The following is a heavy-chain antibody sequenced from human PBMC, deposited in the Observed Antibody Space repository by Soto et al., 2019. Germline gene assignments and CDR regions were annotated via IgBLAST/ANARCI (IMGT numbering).Heavy chain of an antibody. CDR2: IIPVFNTT. CDR3: ARSLGRGWTPY. CDR1: GGTFSSYT. D-gene: IGHD6-19*01. Sequence: QVHLVQSEAEVKKPGSSVKVSCKASGGTFSSYTVSWVRQAPGQGLEWVGGIIPVFNTTYYAQKFQGRVTILADKSTITAYMELSNLRSEDTAVYYCARSLGRGWTPYWGQGTLVTVSS. V-gene: IGHV1-69*06. J-gene: IGHJ4*02.